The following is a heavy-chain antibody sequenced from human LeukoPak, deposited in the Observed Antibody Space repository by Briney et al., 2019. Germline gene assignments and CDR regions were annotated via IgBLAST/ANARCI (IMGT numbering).Heavy chain of an antibody. V-gene: IGHV3-23*01. D-gene: IGHD4-17*01. J-gene: IGHJ4*02. CDR2: ISVSGGST. Sequence: GGSLRLSCAASGFTFSSYAMSWVRQAPEKGLEWVSGISVSGGSTYYADSVKGRFTISRDNSKNTLYLQMNRLRAEDTAVYYCARDPYGDYVFDYWGQGTLVTVSS. CDR3: ARDPYGDYVFDY. CDR1: GFTFSSYA.